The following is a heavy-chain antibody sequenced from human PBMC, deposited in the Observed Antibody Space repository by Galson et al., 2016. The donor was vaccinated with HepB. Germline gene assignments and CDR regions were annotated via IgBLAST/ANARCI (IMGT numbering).Heavy chain of an antibody. CDR1: GFSFSGYG. D-gene: IGHD1-26*01. Sequence: SLRLSCAASGFSFSGYGMHWVRQAPGKGLEWVAVIWFDGSKKYYLDSVKGRFTISRDNFNNTLYLQMNSLRVEDTALYYCARASNLGSYYYHGIDVWGQGTAVTVSS. J-gene: IGHJ6*02. CDR2: IWFDGSKK. V-gene: IGHV3-33*01. CDR3: ARASNLGSYYYHGIDV.